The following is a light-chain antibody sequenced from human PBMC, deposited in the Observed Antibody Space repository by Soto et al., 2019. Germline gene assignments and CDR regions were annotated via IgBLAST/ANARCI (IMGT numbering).Light chain of an antibody. CDR2: YAS. CDR1: QSVSSN. CDR3: QQYNNWPPWT. Sequence: EIVMTQSPAALSVSPGERATLSCRASQSVSSNLAWYQQKPGQAPRLLIYYASTRATGIPARFNGSGSGTEFTLTISSLQSEDFAVYYCQQYNNWPPWTFGQGTKMEIK. J-gene: IGKJ1*01. V-gene: IGKV3-15*01.